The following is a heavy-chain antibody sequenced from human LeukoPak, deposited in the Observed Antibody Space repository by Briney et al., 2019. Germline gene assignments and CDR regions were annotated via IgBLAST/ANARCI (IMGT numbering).Heavy chain of an antibody. CDR3: ASSYGSGSSFDY. CDR2: ISYDGSNK. D-gene: IGHD3-10*01. Sequence: GGSLRLSCAASGFTFSDYYMSWIRQAPGKGLEWVAVISYDGSNKYYADSVKGRFTISRDNSKNTLYLQMNSLRAEDTAVYYCASSYGSGSSFDYWGQGTLVTVSS. V-gene: IGHV3-30*03. J-gene: IGHJ4*02. CDR1: GFTFSDYY.